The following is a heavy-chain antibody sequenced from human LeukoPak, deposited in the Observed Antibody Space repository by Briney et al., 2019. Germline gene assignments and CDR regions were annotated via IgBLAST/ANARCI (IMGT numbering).Heavy chain of an antibody. Sequence: SETLSLTCTVSGYSISSGYYWGWIRQAPGKGLEWIGSIYNSGSTYYNPSLKSRVTISVDMSKNQFSLKMSSVTAADTAVYYCARLFGQWLASDYWGQGTLVTVSS. CDR2: IYNSGST. D-gene: IGHD6-19*01. CDR3: ARLFGQWLASDY. J-gene: IGHJ4*02. CDR1: GYSISSGYY. V-gene: IGHV4-38-2*02.